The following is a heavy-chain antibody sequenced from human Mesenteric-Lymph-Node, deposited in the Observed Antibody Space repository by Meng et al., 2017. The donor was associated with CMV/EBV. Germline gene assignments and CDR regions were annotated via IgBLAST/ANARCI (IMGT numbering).Heavy chain of an antibody. CDR1: GVSVTSGAYH. CDR2: IYGTGIT. D-gene: IGHD2/OR15-2a*01. V-gene: IGHV4-61*08. CDR3: AKSRSSTPGIVDD. J-gene: IGHJ4*02. Sequence: QVQLQESGPGLVQPSETLSLTCIVPGVSVTSGAYHWSWIRQSPGKGLEWIGYIYGTGITIYNPSLKSRVTILLETSKNQFSLKLNSVTTADTAVYYCAKSRSSTPGIVDDWGQGTLVTVSS.